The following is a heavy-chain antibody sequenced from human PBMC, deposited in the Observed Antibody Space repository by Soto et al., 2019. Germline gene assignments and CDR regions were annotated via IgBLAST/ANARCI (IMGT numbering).Heavy chain of an antibody. CDR1: GGSFSSFC. CDR2: IIPVFGRP. V-gene: IGHV1-69*13. Sequence: SVKVSCKASGGSFSSFCISWVRQAPGQGLEWMGGIIPVFGRPNYAQRFRGRLTITADESTNTVYLELIDLRSEDTAVYYCAREGSGYNLWGQGTQVTVSS. D-gene: IGHD5-12*01. J-gene: IGHJ1*01. CDR3: AREGSGYNL.